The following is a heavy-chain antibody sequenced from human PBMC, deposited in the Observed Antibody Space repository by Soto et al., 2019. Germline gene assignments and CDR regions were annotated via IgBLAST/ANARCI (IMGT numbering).Heavy chain of an antibody. J-gene: IGHJ6*02. CDR3: ARVNGYYYYGMDV. D-gene: IGHD3-22*01. CDR2: ISSSGSII. Sequence: LSLTCTVSGGSVSSSSYSWGWIRQAPGKGLEWVSDISSSGSIIYYADSVKGRFTISRDNAKNSLYLQMSSLRAEDTAVYYCARVNGYYYYGMDVWGQGTTVTVSS. CDR1: GGSVSSSSYS. V-gene: IGHV3-11*01.